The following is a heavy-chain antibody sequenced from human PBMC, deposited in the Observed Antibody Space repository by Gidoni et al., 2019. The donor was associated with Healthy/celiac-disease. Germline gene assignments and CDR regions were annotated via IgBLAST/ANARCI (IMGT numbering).Heavy chain of an antibody. J-gene: IGHJ4*02. CDR2: IYTSGST. Sequence: QVQLQESGPGLVKPSETLSLTCPVSGGSISSYYWSWTRQPAGKGLEGIGRIYTSGSTNYNPSLKSRVTMSVDTSKNQFSLKLSSVTAADTAVYYCARVGLGEGDFDYWGQGTLVTVSS. CDR1: GGSISSYY. CDR3: ARVGLGEGDFDY. D-gene: IGHD3-10*01. V-gene: IGHV4-4*07.